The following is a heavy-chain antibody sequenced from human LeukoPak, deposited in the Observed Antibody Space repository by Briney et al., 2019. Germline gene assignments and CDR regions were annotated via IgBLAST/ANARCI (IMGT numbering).Heavy chain of an antibody. CDR3: ARGKDSSGYYYSTNNWFDP. J-gene: IGHJ5*02. V-gene: IGHV4-39*01. D-gene: IGHD3-22*01. CDR1: GGSISSYY. Sequence: PSETLSLTCTVSGGSISSYYWGWIRQPPGKGLEWIGSIYYSGSTYYNPSLKSRVTISVDTSKNQFSLKLSSVTAADTAVYYCARGKDSSGYYYSTNNWFDPWGQGTLVTVSS. CDR2: IYYSGST.